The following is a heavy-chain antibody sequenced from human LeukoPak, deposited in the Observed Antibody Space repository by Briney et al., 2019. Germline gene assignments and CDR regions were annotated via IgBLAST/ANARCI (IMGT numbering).Heavy chain of an antibody. J-gene: IGHJ4*02. CDR2: IWNDGSKK. V-gene: IGHV3-33*01. Sequence: GRSLRLSCAASGFTFSGYGMHWVRQAPGKGLEWAAVIWNDGSKKYYADSVKGRFTISRDNSKNTLYLQMNSLRAEDTAVYYCARGYGSYSINYWGQGTLFTVSS. CDR3: ARGYGSYSINY. CDR1: GFTFSGYG. D-gene: IGHD1-26*01.